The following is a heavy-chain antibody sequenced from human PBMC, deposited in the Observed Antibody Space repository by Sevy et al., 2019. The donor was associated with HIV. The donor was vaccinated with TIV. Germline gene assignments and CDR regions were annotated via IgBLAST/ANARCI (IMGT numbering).Heavy chain of an antibody. J-gene: IGHJ4*02. CDR3: TRGYYDDSSGYSDY. Sequence: GGSLRLSCTGSGFTFGDYAMSWFRQAPGMGLEWVGFIRSKDYGGAKEYAAFVKARFTISSDESKSIADLQMKSLKTEDTAVYYCTRGYYDDSSGYSDYWGQGTLVTVSS. CDR1: GFTFGDYA. CDR2: IRSKDYGGAK. V-gene: IGHV3-49*03. D-gene: IGHD3-22*01.